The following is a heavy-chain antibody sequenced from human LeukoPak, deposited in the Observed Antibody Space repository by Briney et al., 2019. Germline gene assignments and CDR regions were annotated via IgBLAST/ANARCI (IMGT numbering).Heavy chain of an antibody. Sequence: SETLSLTCTVSGGSISSYYWSWIRQPAGKGLEWIGRIYTSGSTNYNPSLKSRVTMSVDTSKNQFSLRLSSVTAADTAVYYCAGGYDFRSGLDYWGQGTLVTVSS. CDR2: IYTSGST. CDR3: AGGYDFRSGLDY. D-gene: IGHD3-3*01. J-gene: IGHJ4*02. CDR1: GGSISSYY. V-gene: IGHV4-4*07.